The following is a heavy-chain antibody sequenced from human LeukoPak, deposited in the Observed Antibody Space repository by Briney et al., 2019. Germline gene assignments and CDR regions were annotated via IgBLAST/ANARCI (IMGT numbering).Heavy chain of an antibody. Sequence: GGSLRLSCAASGFTFSSYAMSWVRQAPGKGLEWVSAISGSGGSTYYADSVKGRFTISRDNAKNSLYLEMNSLRVEDTAVYYCAREGSSRLHYGMDVWGQGTTVTVSS. CDR2: ISGSGGST. CDR3: AREGSSRLHYGMDV. D-gene: IGHD6-13*01. CDR1: GFTFSSYA. J-gene: IGHJ6*02. V-gene: IGHV3-23*01.